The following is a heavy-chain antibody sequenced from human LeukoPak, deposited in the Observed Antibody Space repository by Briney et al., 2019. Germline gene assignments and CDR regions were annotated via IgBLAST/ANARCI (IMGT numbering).Heavy chain of an antibody. CDR3: AREPGTDYRKYYFDY. Sequence: GGSLRLSCAASGFTFSSYAMHWVRQAPDMGLEWVSVLYNGGTTYYADSVKGRFTISRDNSKNTVYLQMDSLRGEDTAVYYCAREPGTDYRKYYFDYWGQGTLVTVSS. CDR1: GFTFSSYA. J-gene: IGHJ4*02. CDR2: LYNGGTT. D-gene: IGHD3/OR15-3a*01. V-gene: IGHV3-53*01.